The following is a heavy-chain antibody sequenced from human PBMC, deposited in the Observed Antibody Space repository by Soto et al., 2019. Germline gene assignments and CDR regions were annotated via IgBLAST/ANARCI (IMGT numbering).Heavy chain of an antibody. V-gene: IGHV3-23*01. Sequence: GGSLRLSCAASGFTFSSYAMSWVRQAPGKGLEWVSAISGSGGSTYYADSVKGRFTISRDNSKNTLYLQMNSLRAEDAAVYYCVKDLPFYYDSSGYQPHWGQGTLVTVSS. J-gene: IGHJ4*02. CDR2: ISGSGGST. CDR3: VKDLPFYYDSSGYQPH. CDR1: GFTFSSYA. D-gene: IGHD3-22*01.